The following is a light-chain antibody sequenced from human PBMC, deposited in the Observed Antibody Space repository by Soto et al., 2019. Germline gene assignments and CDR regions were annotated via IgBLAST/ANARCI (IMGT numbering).Light chain of an antibody. CDR2: TNN. Sequence: QSVLTQPPSVSGAPGQRVTISCTGSSSNIGTHFDVHWYQHLPGTAPKLLIYTNNNRPSGVPDRFSGSTSGTSASLAITGLQAEDEADYYCCSYAGSYPWVFGTGTKVTVL. V-gene: IGLV1-40*01. CDR1: SSNIGTHFD. J-gene: IGLJ1*01. CDR3: CSYAGSYPWV.